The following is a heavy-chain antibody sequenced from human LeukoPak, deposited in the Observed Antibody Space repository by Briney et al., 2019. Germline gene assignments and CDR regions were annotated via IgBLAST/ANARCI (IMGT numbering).Heavy chain of an antibody. J-gene: IGHJ3*01. CDR3: ARTFYDTLDSDAFDF. CDR1: GYTFTGYY. V-gene: IGHV1-2*02. Sequence: ASEKVSCKASGYTFTGYYMHWVRQAPGQGLEWMGWINPDSGGTNNAQKFQGRVTMTRDTSISTAYMELSRLRSDDTAVYYCARTFYDTLDSDAFDFWGQGTMVIVSS. CDR2: INPDSGGT. D-gene: IGHD2/OR15-2a*01.